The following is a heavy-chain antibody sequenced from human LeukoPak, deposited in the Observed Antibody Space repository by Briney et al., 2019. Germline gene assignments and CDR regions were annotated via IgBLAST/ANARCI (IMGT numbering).Heavy chain of an antibody. D-gene: IGHD1-7*01. CDR1: GGTFSSYA. CDR2: IIPILGIA. J-gene: IGHJ4*02. Sequence: GASVKVSCKAPGGTFSSYAISWVRQAPGQGLEWMGRIIPILGIANYAQKFQGRVTITADKSTSTAYMKLSSLRSEDTAVYYCARDERGITGTTFRYWGQGTLVTVSS. CDR3: ARDERGITGTTFRY. V-gene: IGHV1-69*04.